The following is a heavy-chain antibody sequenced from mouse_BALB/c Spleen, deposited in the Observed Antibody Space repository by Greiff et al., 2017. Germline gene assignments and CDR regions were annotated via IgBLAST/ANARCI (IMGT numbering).Heavy chain of an antibody. J-gene: IGHJ2*01. Sequence: EVQLQQSGPELVKPGASVKMSCKASGYTFTSYVMHWVKQKPGQGLEWIGYINPYNDGTKYNEKFKGKATLTSDKSSSTAYMELSSLTSEDSAVYYCASITTVPYFDYWGQGTTLTVSS. V-gene: IGHV1-14*01. CDR2: INPYNDGT. D-gene: IGHD1-1*01. CDR3: ASITTVPYFDY. CDR1: GYTFTSYV.